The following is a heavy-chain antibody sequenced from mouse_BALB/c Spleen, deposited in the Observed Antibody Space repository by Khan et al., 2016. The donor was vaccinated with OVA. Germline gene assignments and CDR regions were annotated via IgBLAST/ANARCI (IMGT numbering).Heavy chain of an antibody. V-gene: IGHV12-3*02. Sequence: QVQLKQSGPGLVKPSQSLFLACSITGFPITSGYYWIWIRQLPGKPLEWMGYISHSGETFYNPSLQSPISITRDTSKNQFFLQLNSVTTEDTAMVYCAEDLDHYYTFDYWNQVTTLTVSS. CDR1: GFPITSGYY. D-gene: IGHD1-2*01. CDR3: AEDLDHYYTFDY. CDR2: ISHSGET. J-gene: IGHJ2*01.